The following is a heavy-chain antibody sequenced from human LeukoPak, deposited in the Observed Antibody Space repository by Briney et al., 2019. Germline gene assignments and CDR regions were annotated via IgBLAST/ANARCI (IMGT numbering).Heavy chain of an antibody. D-gene: IGHD3-10*01. J-gene: IGHJ4*02. CDR3: AREDGFGDFDY. Sequence: GGSLRLSCAASGFSFSSYAMSWVRQAPGKGLEWVSGINGRGDSTVYADSVKGRFTISRDNSKNTLYLQMNSLRAEDTAVYYCAREDGFGDFDYWGQGTLVTVSS. CDR2: INGRGDST. V-gene: IGHV3-23*01. CDR1: GFSFSSYA.